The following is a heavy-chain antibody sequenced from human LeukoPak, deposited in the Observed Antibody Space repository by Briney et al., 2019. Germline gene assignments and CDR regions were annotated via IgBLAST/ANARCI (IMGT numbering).Heavy chain of an antibody. CDR3: ARTPGTNYYDFWSGYHYFDY. CDR2: ISSNGGST. CDR1: GFTFSSYA. J-gene: IGHJ4*02. Sequence: GGSLRLSCAASGFTFSSYAMHWVRQAPGKGLECVSAISSNGGSTYYANSVKGRFTISRDNSKNTLYLQMGSLRAEDMAVYYCARTPGTNYYDFWSGYHYFDYWGQGTLVTVSS. D-gene: IGHD3-3*01. V-gene: IGHV3-64*01.